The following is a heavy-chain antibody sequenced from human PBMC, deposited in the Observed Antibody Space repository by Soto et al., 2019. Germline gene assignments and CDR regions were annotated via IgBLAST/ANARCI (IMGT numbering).Heavy chain of an antibody. V-gene: IGHV3-30-3*01. CDR1: GFTFSSYA. Sequence: GESLKISCAASGFTFSSYAMHWVRQAPGKGLEWVAVISYDGSNKYYADSVKGRFTISRDNSKNTLYLQMNSLRAEDTAVYYCARAGLGLRLYYYYGMDVWGQGTTVTVSS. J-gene: IGHJ6*02. CDR3: ARAGLGLRLYYYYGMDV. CDR2: ISYDGSNK. D-gene: IGHD5-12*01.